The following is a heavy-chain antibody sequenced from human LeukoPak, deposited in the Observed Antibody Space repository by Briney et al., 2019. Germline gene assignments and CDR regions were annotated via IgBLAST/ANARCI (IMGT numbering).Heavy chain of an antibody. CDR3: ARENGEYFQH. Sequence: SVKVSCKASGGTFSSYAISWVRQAPEQGLEWMGRIIPILGIANYAQKFQGRVTITADKSTSTAYMELSSLRSEDTAVYYCARENGEYFQHWGQGTLVTVSS. CDR1: GGTFSSYA. CDR2: IIPILGIA. V-gene: IGHV1-69*04. D-gene: IGHD1-1*01. J-gene: IGHJ1*01.